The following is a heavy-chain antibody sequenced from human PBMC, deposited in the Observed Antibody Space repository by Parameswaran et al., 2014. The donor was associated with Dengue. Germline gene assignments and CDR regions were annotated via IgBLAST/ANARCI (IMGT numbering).Heavy chain of an antibody. J-gene: IGHJ6*02. D-gene: IGHD3-10*01. Sequence: RWIRQPPGKGLEWIGYIYYSGSTYYNPSLKSRVTISVDTSKNQFSLKLSSVTAADTAVYYCAREPGNYGMDVWGQGTTVTVSS. V-gene: IGHV4-31*02. CDR3: AREPGNYGMDV. CDR2: IYYSGST.